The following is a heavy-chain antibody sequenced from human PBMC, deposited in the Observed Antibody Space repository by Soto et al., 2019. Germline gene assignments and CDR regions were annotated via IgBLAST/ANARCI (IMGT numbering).Heavy chain of an antibody. CDR3: ARHVATGHLLFDY. CDR2: IDPSDSYT. J-gene: IGHJ4*02. Sequence: LAESLKISCKGSEYSFTSYWISWVRQMPGKGLEWMGRIDPSDSYTNYSPSFQGHVTISADKSISTAYLQWSSLKASDTAMYYCARHVATGHLLFDYWGQGTLVTVSS. CDR1: EYSFTSYW. D-gene: IGHD5-12*01. V-gene: IGHV5-10-1*01.